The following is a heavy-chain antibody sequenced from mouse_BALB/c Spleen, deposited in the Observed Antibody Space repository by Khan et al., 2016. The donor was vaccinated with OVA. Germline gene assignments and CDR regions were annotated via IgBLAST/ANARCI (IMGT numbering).Heavy chain of an antibody. Sequence: QVQLQQSGPELKKPGETVKISCKASGYTFTDYSMHWVKQAPGKGLKWMGWINTETGEPTYADDFKGRFAFSLETSASTASLPINNLKNEDTATYFCARDRYDYFDYWGQGTTRTVSS. CDR3: ARDRYDYFDY. V-gene: IGHV9-2-1*01. J-gene: IGHJ2*01. CDR1: GYTFTDYS. D-gene: IGHD2-14*01. CDR2: INTETGEP.